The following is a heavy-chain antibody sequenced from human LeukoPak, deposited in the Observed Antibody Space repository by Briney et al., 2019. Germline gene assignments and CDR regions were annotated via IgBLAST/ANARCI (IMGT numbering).Heavy chain of an antibody. CDR2: ISDSGDRA. Sequence: GGSLRLSCAASGFTFSSYAMSWVRQAPGKGLEWVSGISDSGDRAHYADSVKGRFTISRDNSKNTLYLQMNSLRAEDAAVYFCAKQTTGYSGSGVDYWGQGTLVTVSS. V-gene: IGHV3-23*01. CDR3: AKQTTGYSGSGVDY. J-gene: IGHJ4*02. D-gene: IGHD3-10*01. CDR1: GFTFSSYA.